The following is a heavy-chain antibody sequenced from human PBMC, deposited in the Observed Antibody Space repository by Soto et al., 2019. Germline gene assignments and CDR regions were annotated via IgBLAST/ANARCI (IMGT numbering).Heavy chain of an antibody. CDR2: ISSGGST. J-gene: IGHJ4*02. V-gene: IGHV3-23*01. CDR3: AKRRGAGGHFDY. D-gene: IGHD2-15*01. Sequence: EVQLLESGGGLVQPEGSLRLSCAASRFTFTSYAMGWVRQAPGKGLEWVSVISSGGSTYYADSVRGRFTISRDNSKDTLSLQMNSLRAEDTAVYYCAKRRGAGGHFDYWGQGALVTVSS. CDR1: RFTFTSYA.